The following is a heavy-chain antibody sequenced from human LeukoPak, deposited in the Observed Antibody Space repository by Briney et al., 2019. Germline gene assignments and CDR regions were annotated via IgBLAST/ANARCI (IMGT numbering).Heavy chain of an antibody. V-gene: IGHV4-59*08. Sequence: SETLSLTCTVSGGSISGYYWTWIRQPPGKGLEWIGYIYYSGTTNYNPSLKSRVTISLDTSKDQFSLKLNSVTAADTAVYYCARHGQKFPRGFDCWGQGTLVAVSS. CDR3: ARHGQKFPRGFDC. J-gene: IGHJ4*02. D-gene: IGHD3/OR15-3a*01. CDR2: IYYSGTT. CDR1: GGSISGYY.